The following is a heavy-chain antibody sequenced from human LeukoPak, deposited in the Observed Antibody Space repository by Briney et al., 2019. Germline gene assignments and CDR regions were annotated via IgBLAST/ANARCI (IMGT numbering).Heavy chain of an antibody. V-gene: IGHV3-11*04. D-gene: IGHD2-21*01. CDR3: ARENNVVVIAYPPFDY. CDR1: GFTFSDYY. J-gene: IGHJ4*02. CDR2: ISSSGSTI. Sequence: GGSLRLSCAASGFTFSDYYMSWIRQAPGKGLEWASYISSSGSTIYYADSVKGRFTISRDNAKNSLYLQMNSLRAEDTAVYYCARENNVVVIAYPPFDYWGQGTLVTVSS.